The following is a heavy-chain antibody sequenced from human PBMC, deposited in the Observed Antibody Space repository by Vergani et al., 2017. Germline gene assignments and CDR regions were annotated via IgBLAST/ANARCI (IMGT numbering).Heavy chain of an antibody. J-gene: IGHJ4*02. CDR3: ARVVMATTKKGGYYFDY. V-gene: IGHV4-61*02. CDR1: GGSISSGSYY. CDR2: IYTSGST. Sequence: QVQLQESGPGLVKPSQTLSLTCTVSGGSISSGSYYWSWIRQPAGKGLEWIGRIYTSGSTNYTPSLKSRVTISVDTSKNQFSLKLSSVTAADTAVYYCARVVMATTKKGGYYFDYWGQGTLVTVSS. D-gene: IGHD5-12*01.